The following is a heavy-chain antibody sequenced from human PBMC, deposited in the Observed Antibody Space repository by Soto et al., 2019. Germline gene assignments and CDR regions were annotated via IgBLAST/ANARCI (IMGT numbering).Heavy chain of an antibody. J-gene: IGHJ4*02. Sequence: PGGSLRLSCAASGFTFSSYGMHWVRQAPGKGLEWVAVISYDGSNKYYADSVKGRFTISRDNSKNTLYLQMTNMDPVDTATYYCAHSHANYGSGPAFEYWGQGTLVTVFS. CDR1: GFTFSSYG. V-gene: IGHV3-30*03. CDR3: AHSHANYGSGPAFEY. CDR2: ISYDGSNK. D-gene: IGHD3-10*01.